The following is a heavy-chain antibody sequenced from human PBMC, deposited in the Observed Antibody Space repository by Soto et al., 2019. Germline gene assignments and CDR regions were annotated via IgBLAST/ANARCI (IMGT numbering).Heavy chain of an antibody. CDR1: GYTFTNY. J-gene: IGHJ5*02. D-gene: IGHD1-26*01. CDR3: ARENWSYVA. V-gene: IGHV1-2*02. CDR2: MNPNDGDT. Sequence: QAQLVQSGAEAKRPGTSVKVSCKVSGYTFTNYVNWIRQAPGQGREWLGWMNPNDGDTEYARKFQGRVTLTRDTYITTAYMELSRLTSDDTAVYYCARENWSYVAWGQGTLVTVSS.